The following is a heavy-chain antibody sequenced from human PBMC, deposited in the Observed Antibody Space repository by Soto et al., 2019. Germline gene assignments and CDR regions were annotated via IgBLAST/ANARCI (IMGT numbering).Heavy chain of an antibody. CDR2: IDLWGSET. CDR3: VTYCGRIGCSTSGGCAW. V-gene: IGHV3-7*02. J-gene: IGHJ4*02. D-gene: IGHD2-21*01. CDR1: GLTFRDYW. Sequence: EVQLVESGGDLVQPGGSLRVSCAVSGLTFRDYWMAWVRQAPGKGLEWVASIDLWGSETRYVDSVTGRFTISRDNAEKSHYLRMSRLRVADTAVYYCVTYCGRIGCSTSGGCAWWGQGTVVTVSS.